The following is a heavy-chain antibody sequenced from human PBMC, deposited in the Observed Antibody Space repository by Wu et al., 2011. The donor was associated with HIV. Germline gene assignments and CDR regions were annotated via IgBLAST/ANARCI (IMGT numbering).Heavy chain of an antibody. CDR3: ARGSVAGRIFDF. Sequence: SLKISCEGSENTFYRLLDRLGAPDARERPGVDGIIFPGDSDATYNPAFQSQVTISADKSINSAYLQWGSLRASDTALYYCARGSVAGRIFDFWGQGTLVTVSS. CDR2: IFPGDSDA. J-gene: IGHJ4*02. V-gene: IGHV5-51*01. CDR1: ENTFYRLL. D-gene: IGHD6-19*01.